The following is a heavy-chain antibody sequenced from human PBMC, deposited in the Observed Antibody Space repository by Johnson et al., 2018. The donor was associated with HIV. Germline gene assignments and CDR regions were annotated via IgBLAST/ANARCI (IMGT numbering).Heavy chain of an antibody. Sequence: MLLVESGGGLVQPGGSLRLSCAASGFTFSSYWMSWVRQAPGKGLEWVANIKQDGSKKYYVDSVKGRFTISRDNAKHSLYLQMNSLKAEDTARYYCARDSVYGDYDGVDAFDMGGQGTMVTVSS. CDR3: ARDSVYGDYDGVDAFDM. J-gene: IGHJ3*02. V-gene: IGHV3-7*01. CDR1: GFTFSSYW. D-gene: IGHD4-17*01. CDR2: IKQDGSKK.